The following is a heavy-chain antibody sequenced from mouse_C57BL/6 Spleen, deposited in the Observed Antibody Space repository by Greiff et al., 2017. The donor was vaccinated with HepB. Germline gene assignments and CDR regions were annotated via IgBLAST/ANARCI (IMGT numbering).Heavy chain of an antibody. D-gene: IGHD1-1*01. Sequence: EVKLQESGPELVKPGDSVKISCKASGYSFTGYFMNWVMQSHGKSLEWIGRINPYNGDTFYNQKFKGKATLTVDKSSSTAHMELRSLTSEDSAVYYCARAYGSPSFDYWGQGTTLTVSS. CDR1: GYSFTGYF. J-gene: IGHJ2*01. CDR3: ARAYGSPSFDY. V-gene: IGHV1-20*01. CDR2: INPYNGDT.